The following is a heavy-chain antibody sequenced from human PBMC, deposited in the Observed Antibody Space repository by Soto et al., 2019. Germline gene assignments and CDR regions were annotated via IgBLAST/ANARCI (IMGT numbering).Heavy chain of an antibody. V-gene: IGHV1-18*01. CDR2: ISAHTGSS. CDR3: ARAFFYQGSDSRGYSRDAFDF. Sequence: ASVKVSCRASGYTFTSSGMSWVRQAPGHGLEWMGWISAHTGSSEYAQRFQGRVTMTTDRSTSTAYMELRSLRSDDTAVYYCARAFFYQGSDSRGYSRDAFDFWGPGTLVSVSS. J-gene: IGHJ3*01. CDR1: GYTFTSSG. D-gene: IGHD3-22*01.